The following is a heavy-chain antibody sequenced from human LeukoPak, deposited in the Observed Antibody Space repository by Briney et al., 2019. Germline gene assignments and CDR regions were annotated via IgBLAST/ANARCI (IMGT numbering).Heavy chain of an antibody. V-gene: IGHV4-38-2*02. CDR2: VYQSGKT. CDR1: GSSVSSGYH. D-gene: IGHD5-12*01. Sequence: PSETLSLTCAVSGSSVSSGYHWGSIRQPPGKGLEWIGSVYQSGKTYHSPSLKGRVTLSIDTSKNQFSLKLSDVTAADTAVYYCAGEWGGGGHAADSWGQGMMVIVSS. CDR3: AGEWGGGGHAADS. J-gene: IGHJ4*02.